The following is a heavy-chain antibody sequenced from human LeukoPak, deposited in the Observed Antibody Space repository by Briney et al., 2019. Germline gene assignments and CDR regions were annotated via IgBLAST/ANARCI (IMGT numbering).Heavy chain of an antibody. CDR1: GGSTSSDY. J-gene: IGHJ4*02. CDR2: TYYRSKWYN. V-gene: IGHV6-1*01. Sequence: SETLSLTCTVSGGSTSSDYWNWIRQSPSRGLEWLGRTYYRSKWYNDYAVSVKSRITINPDTSKNQFSLQLNSVTPEDTALYYCARDLDGFEYWGQGTLVTVSS. CDR3: ARDLDGFEY.